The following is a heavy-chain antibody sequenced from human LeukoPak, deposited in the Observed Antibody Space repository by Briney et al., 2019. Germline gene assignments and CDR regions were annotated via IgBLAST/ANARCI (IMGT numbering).Heavy chain of an antibody. D-gene: IGHD5-24*01. CDR1: GGSINNYY. J-gene: IGHJ4*02. Sequence: PSETLSLTCTVSGGSINNYYWSWIRQPAGKGLEWIGLIYSSGSTSYNPSLKSRVTISVDTSKNQFSLKLSSVTAADTAVYYCARAGRWLQLFSDWGQGTLVTVSS. CDR2: IYSSGST. V-gene: IGHV4-4*07. CDR3: ARAGRWLQLFSD.